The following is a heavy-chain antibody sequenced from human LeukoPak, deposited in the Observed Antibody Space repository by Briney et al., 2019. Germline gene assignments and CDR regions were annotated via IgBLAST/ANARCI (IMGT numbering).Heavy chain of an antibody. V-gene: IGHV1-18*01. CDR3: ARDLRPYYDSSGYPDY. Sequence: ASVKVSCKASGYTFTSYGISWVRQAPGQGLEWMGWISAYNGNTNYAQKLQGRVTMTTDTSTSTAYMELRSLRSDDTAVYYCARDLRPYYDSSGYPDYWGQGTLVTVSS. J-gene: IGHJ4*02. D-gene: IGHD3-22*01. CDR2: ISAYNGNT. CDR1: GYTFTSYG.